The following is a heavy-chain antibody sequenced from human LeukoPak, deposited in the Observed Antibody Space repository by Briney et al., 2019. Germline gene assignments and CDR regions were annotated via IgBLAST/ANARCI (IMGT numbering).Heavy chain of an antibody. CDR3: GRDSGSCRRSDCRGDVFVF. D-gene: IGHD2-21*02. J-gene: IGHJ3*01. CDR2: TKPDGSAE. CDR1: GFTFRNYW. Sequence: GGSLRLSCAASGFTFRNYWMGWVRQAPGKGLEWVANTKPDGSAEYYADSVRGRFTTSRDNANNFLYLQMNRLRAEDTAVYYCGRDSGSCRRSDCRGDVFVFWGRGKMVPVSS. V-gene: IGHV3-7*01.